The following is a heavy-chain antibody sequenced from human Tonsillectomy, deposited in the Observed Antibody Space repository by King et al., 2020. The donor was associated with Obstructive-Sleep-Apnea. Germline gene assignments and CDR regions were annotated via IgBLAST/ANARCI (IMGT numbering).Heavy chain of an antibody. CDR1: GFTFSSYV. J-gene: IGHJ2*01. CDR3: AKDLGPTSYCTNVESCGYFDL. CDR2: ILFDGSTE. D-gene: IGHD2-8*01. V-gene: IGHV3-30*02. Sequence: QLVQSGGGVVQPGRSLRLSCAASGFTFSSYVMHWVRQAPGKGLEWVALILFDGSTEYYADSVKGRFTISRDNSKNTLSLRMSSLRAEDTAVYYCAKDLGPTSYCTNVESCGYFDLWGRGTPVTVSS.